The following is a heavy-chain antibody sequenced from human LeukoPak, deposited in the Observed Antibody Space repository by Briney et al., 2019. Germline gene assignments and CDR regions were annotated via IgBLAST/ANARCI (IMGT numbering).Heavy chain of an antibody. Sequence: SETLSLTCTVSDDSISDYYWGWIRQPPGKGLEWIGSIYYSGSTYYNPSLKSRVTISVDTSKNQFSLKLSSVTAADTAVYYCARDRGYGDYLDAFDIWGQGTMVTVSS. CDR1: DDSISDYY. V-gene: IGHV4-39*07. CDR3: ARDRGYGDYLDAFDI. CDR2: IYYSGST. J-gene: IGHJ3*02. D-gene: IGHD4-17*01.